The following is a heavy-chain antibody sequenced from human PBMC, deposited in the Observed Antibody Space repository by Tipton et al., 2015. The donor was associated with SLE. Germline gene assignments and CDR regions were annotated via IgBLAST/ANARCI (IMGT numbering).Heavy chain of an antibody. Sequence: LRLSCTIYRGSFSDYHWSWIRQPPGKGLEWIGEINYSGSTNYNPSLKSRVTISIGTSKNQLSLELSSVTAADTAVYYCARGVAYYYDFGALDIWGQGTMVPVSS. J-gene: IGHJ3*02. D-gene: IGHD3-22*01. CDR3: ARGVAYYYDFGALDI. CDR2: INYSGST. V-gene: IGHV4-34*01. CDR1: RGSFSDYH.